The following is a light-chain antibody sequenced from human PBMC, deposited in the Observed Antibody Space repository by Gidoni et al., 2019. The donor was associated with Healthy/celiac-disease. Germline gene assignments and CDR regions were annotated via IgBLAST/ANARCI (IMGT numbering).Light chain of an antibody. V-gene: IGLV2-11*01. Sequence: QSALTQPRSVSGFPGQSVTISCTGTRSDVGGYNYVSWYQQHPGNAPNLMIYDVSNRPSGVPVRFSGSKSGNASSLTISGLQAEVDADYYCCSYAGSYPYVFGTGTKVTVL. CDR1: RSDVGGYNY. J-gene: IGLJ1*01. CDR3: CSYAGSYPYV. CDR2: DVS.